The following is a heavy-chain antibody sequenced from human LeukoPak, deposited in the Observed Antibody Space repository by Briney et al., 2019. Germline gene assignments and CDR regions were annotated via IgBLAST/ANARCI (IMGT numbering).Heavy chain of an antibody. CDR1: GYTLTELS. CDR3: ARGGSSSWYSGGLSSY. D-gene: IGHD6-13*01. J-gene: IGHJ4*02. V-gene: IGHV1-2*02. CDR2: INPNSGGT. Sequence: ASVKVSCKVSGYTLTELSMHWVRQAPGQGLEWMGWINPNSGGTNYAQKFQGRVTMTRDTSISTAYMELSRLRSDDTAVYYCARGGSSSWYSGGLSSYWGQGTLVTVSS.